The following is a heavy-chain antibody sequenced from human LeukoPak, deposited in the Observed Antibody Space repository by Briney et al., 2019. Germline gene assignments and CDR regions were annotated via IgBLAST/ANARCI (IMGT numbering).Heavy chain of an antibody. CDR1: GFTFSNYE. CDR3: ARVRVRTTVTPFDP. D-gene: IGHD4-17*01. Sequence: GGSLRLSCAASGFTFSNYEMNWVRQAPGKGLEWVSSISSSSSYIYYADSVKGRFTISRDNAKNSLYLQMNSLRAEDTAVYYCARVRVRTTVTPFDPWGQGTLVTVSS. V-gene: IGHV3-21*01. CDR2: ISSSSSYI. J-gene: IGHJ5*02.